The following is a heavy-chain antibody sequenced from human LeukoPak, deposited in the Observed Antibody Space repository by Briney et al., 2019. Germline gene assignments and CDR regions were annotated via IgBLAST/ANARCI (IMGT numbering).Heavy chain of an antibody. CDR1: GGSISSSSYY. J-gene: IGHJ5*02. V-gene: IGHV4-39*07. CDR2: IYYSGST. Sequence: SETLSLTCTVSGGSISSSSYYWGWIRQPPGQGLVWIGSIYYSGSTYYNPSLKSRAIISVDTSKNQFSLKLSSVTAADTAVYYCARVQLDYYGSGSPGANWFDPWGQGTLVTVSS. CDR3: ARVQLDYYGSGSPGANWFDP. D-gene: IGHD3-10*01.